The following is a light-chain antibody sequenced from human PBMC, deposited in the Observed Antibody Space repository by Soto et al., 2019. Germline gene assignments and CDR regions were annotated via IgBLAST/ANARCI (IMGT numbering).Light chain of an antibody. Sequence: AIQMTQSPSSLSASVGDRVTITCRASQGIRNDLGWYQQKPGRAPKLLIYAASSLHSGVSSRFSGSGSGTDFTLTISSLQPEDFATYYCLQDYSYPYTFGQGTKLEIK. CDR1: QGIRND. CDR3: LQDYSYPYT. V-gene: IGKV1-6*01. CDR2: AAS. J-gene: IGKJ2*01.